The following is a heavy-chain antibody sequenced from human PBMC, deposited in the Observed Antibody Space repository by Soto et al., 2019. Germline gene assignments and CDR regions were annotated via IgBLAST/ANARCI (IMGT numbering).Heavy chain of an antibody. CDR1: GGSFSGYY. J-gene: IGHJ4*02. CDR2: INHSGST. CDR3: ARSHYCSGGSCDDRGIDY. V-gene: IGHV4-34*01. Sequence: SETLSLTCAVYGGSFSGYYWSWIRQPPGKGLEWIGEINHSGSTNYNPSLKSRVTISVDTSKNQFSLKLSSVTAADTAVYYCARSHYCSGGSCDDRGIDYWGQGTLVTVSS. D-gene: IGHD2-15*01.